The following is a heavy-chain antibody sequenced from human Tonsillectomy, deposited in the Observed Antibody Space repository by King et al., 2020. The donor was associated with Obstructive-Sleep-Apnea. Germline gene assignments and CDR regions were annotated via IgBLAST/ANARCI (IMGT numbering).Heavy chain of an antibody. Sequence: VQLVESGGGLVKPGGSLRLSCAASGFTFSSYSMNWVRPAPGKGLEWVSSLSSSSSYIYYADSVKGRFTISRDNAKNSLYLQMNSLRAEDTAVYYCAREVGVNGMDVWGQGTTVTVSS. J-gene: IGHJ6*02. D-gene: IGHD1-26*01. CDR3: AREVGVNGMDV. V-gene: IGHV3-21*01. CDR1: GFTFSSYS. CDR2: LSSSSSYI.